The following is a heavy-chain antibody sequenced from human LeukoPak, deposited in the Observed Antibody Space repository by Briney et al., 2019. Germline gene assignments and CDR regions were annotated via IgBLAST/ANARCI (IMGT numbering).Heavy chain of an antibody. CDR2: ISYGGSNK. J-gene: IGHJ3*02. D-gene: IGHD1-26*01. Sequence: GGSLRLSCAASGFTFSSYAMHWVRQAPGKGLEWVAVISYGGSNKYYADSVKGRFTISRDNSKNTLYLQMNSLRAEDTAVYYCARESPYSGSYFDAFDIWGQGTMVTVSS. CDR1: GFTFSSYA. CDR3: ARESPYSGSYFDAFDI. V-gene: IGHV3-30-3*01.